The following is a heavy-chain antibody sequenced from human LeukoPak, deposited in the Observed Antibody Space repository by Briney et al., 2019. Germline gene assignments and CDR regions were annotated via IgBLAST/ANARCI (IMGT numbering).Heavy chain of an antibody. CDR3: ALRLLGEYDYFDY. Sequence: PGGSLRLSCAASGXTFSSYEMNWVRQAPGKGLEWVSYISSSGSTTYYADSVKGRFTISRDNAKNSLFLQMNGLRAEDTAVYYCALRLLGEYDYFDYWGQGTLVTVSS. CDR2: ISSSGSTT. D-gene: IGHD2/OR15-2a*01. J-gene: IGHJ4*02. V-gene: IGHV3-48*03. CDR1: GXTFSSYE.